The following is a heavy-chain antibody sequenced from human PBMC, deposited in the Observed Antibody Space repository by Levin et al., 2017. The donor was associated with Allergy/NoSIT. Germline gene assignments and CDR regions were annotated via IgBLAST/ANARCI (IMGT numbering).Heavy chain of an antibody. Sequence: QAGGSLRLSCSASGFTFSTYWMHWVRQAPGKGLVWVSRINIDGTSTAYADSVKGRFTISRDNNKNILYLQMNSLRAEDTALYYCVRESPSVFDIWGQGTTVTVSS. V-gene: IGHV3-74*01. CDR1: GFTFSTYW. D-gene: IGHD5/OR15-5a*01. CDR3: VRESPSVFDI. J-gene: IGHJ3*02. CDR2: INIDGTST.